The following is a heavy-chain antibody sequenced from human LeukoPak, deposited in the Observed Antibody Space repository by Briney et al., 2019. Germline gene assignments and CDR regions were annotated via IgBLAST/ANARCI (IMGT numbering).Heavy chain of an antibody. CDR2: IYTSGST. V-gene: IGHV4-61*02. D-gene: IGHD4/OR15-4a*01. CDR1: GGSISSGSYY. Sequence: SETLSLTRTVSGGSISSGSYYWSWIRQPAGKGLEWIGRIYTSGSTNYNPSLKSRVTISVDTSKNQFSLKLSSVTAADTAVYYCAKVMTMVVHVFDIWGQGTMVTVSS. J-gene: IGHJ3*02. CDR3: AKVMTMVVHVFDI.